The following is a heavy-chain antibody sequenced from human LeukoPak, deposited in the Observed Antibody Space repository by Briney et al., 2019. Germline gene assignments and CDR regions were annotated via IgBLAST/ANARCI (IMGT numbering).Heavy chain of an antibody. Sequence: SETLSLTCAVYGGSFSGYYWSWIRQPPGKGPEWIGEINHSGSTNYNPSLKSRVTISVDTSKNQFSLKLSSVTAADTAVYYCAGVVLIEVVISLSGWFYPWGQGTLVAVSS. CDR2: INHSGST. CDR3: AGVVLIEVVISLSGWFYP. J-gene: IGHJ5*02. D-gene: IGHD3-22*01. V-gene: IGHV4-34*01. CDR1: GGSFSGYY.